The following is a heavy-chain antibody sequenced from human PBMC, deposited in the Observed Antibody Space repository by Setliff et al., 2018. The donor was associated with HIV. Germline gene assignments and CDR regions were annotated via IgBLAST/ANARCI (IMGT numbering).Heavy chain of an antibody. CDR2: IYTSGST. CDR1: GGSISSGSYY. J-gene: IGHJ3*02. Sequence: PSETLSLTCTVSGGSISSGSYYWSWIRQPAGKGLEWIGRIYTSGSTNYNPSLKSRVTISVDTSKNQFSLRLNSVTAADTAVYYCARVFMPRGGAFDIWGQGTTVTVS. CDR3: ARVFMPRGGAFDI. V-gene: IGHV4-61*02. D-gene: IGHD2-2*01.